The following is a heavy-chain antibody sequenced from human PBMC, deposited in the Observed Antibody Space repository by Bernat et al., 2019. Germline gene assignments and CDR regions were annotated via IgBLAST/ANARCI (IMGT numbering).Heavy chain of an antibody. V-gene: IGHV4-38-2*01. CDR1: CYSISSGYY. D-gene: IGHD4/OR15-4a*01. CDR2: IYHSGST. Sequence: QVQLQESGPGLVKPSETLSLTCAVSCYSISSGYYLGWIRPPPGKGLGWIGSIYHSGSTYYNPSLKSRVTISVDTSKNQFSLKLSSVTAADTAVYYCASDPPTMVRTWGQGTLVTVSS. CDR3: ASDPPTMVRT. J-gene: IGHJ4*02.